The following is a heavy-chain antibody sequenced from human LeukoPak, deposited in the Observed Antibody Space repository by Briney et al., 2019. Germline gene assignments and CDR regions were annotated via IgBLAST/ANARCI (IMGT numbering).Heavy chain of an antibody. CDR1: GFTFSSYS. V-gene: IGHV3-21*01. Sequence: GGSLRLSCAASGFTFSSYSMNWVRQAPGKGLEWVSSISSSSSYIYYADSVKGRFTISRDNAKNSLYLQMNGLRAEDTAVYYCARVGYSSSWYQGFDYWGQGTLVTVSS. CDR2: ISSSSSYI. J-gene: IGHJ4*02. CDR3: ARVGYSSSWYQGFDY. D-gene: IGHD6-13*01.